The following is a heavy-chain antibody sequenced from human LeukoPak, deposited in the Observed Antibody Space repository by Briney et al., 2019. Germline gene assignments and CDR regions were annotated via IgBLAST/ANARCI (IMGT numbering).Heavy chain of an antibody. V-gene: IGHV4-61*01. CDR3: ARETTVTTSNYYYYYGMDV. D-gene: IGHD4-17*01. CDR2: IYYSGST. Sequence: SETLPLTCTVSGGSVSSGSYYWSWIRQPPGTGLEWIGYIYYSGSTNYNPSLKSRVTISVDTSKNQFSLKLSSVTAADTAVYYCARETTVTTSNYYYYYGMDVWGKGTTVTVSS. CDR1: GGSVSSGSYY. J-gene: IGHJ6*04.